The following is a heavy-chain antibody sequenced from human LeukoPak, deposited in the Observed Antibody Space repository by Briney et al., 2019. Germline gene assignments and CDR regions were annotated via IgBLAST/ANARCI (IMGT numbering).Heavy chain of an antibody. D-gene: IGHD3-22*01. J-gene: IGHJ3*02. CDR2: INWNGGST. CDR1: GFTVSSNY. CDR3: AREGAARVSSGYSHDAFDI. V-gene: IGHV3-20*01. Sequence: GGSLRLSCAASGFTVSSNYMSWVRQAPGKGLEWVSGINWNGGSTGYADSLKGRFTISRDNAKNSLYLQMNSLRAEDTALYHCAREGAARVSSGYSHDAFDIWGQGTMVTVSS.